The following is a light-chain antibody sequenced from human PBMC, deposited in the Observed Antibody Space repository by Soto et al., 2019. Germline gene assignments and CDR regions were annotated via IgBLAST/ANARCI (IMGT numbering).Light chain of an antibody. J-gene: IGKJ1*01. V-gene: IGKV1-5*01. CDR2: DAS. CDR3: QHMRT. Sequence: DIPMTQSPSTLSASIGDRVTITCRASQNINNWIAWYQQKPGKAPKFLIYDASTLESGVPSRFSGSGFGTEFSLTISSLQHDDFGSYYCQHMRTFGQGTKVEMK. CDR1: QNINNW.